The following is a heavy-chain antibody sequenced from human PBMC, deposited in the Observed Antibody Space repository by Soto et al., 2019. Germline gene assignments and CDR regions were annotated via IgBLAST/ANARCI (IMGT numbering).Heavy chain of an antibody. CDR2: ISAYNGNT. D-gene: IGHD1-26*01. CDR3: ARVGSPPIYYYYGMDV. Sequence: QVQLVQSGAEVKKPGASVKVSCKASGYTFTSYGISWVRQAPGQGLEWMGWISAYNGNTNYAQKLQGRVTMTTDTSTSTAYMELRRLRSDDTAVYYCARVGSPPIYYYYGMDVWGQGTTVTVSS. CDR1: GYTFTSYG. V-gene: IGHV1-18*01. J-gene: IGHJ6*02.